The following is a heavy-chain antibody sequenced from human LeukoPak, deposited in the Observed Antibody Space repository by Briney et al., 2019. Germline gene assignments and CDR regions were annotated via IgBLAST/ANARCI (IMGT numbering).Heavy chain of an antibody. D-gene: IGHD2-15*01. CDR3: ARDMCSGGSCYVYYYYGMDV. Sequence: GRSLRLSCAASGFTFSSYGMHWVRQAPGKGLEWVAVIWYDGSNKYCADSVKGRFTISRDNSKNTLYLQMNSLRAEDTAVYYCARDMCSGGSCYVYYYYGMDVWGKGTTDTVSS. J-gene: IGHJ6*04. CDR2: IWYDGSNK. CDR1: GFTFSSYG. V-gene: IGHV3-33*01.